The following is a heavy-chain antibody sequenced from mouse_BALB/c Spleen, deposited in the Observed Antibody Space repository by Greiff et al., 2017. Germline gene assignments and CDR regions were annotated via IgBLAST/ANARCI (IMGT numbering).Heavy chain of an antibody. CDR1: GFTFSSYA. Sequence: EVKVVESGGGLVKPGGSLKLSCAASGFTFSSYAMSWVRQTPEKRLEWVASISSGGSTYYPDSVKGRFTISRDNARNILYLQMSSLRSEDTAMYYCAREGLRPYFDYWGQGTTLRVSS. J-gene: IGHJ2*01. V-gene: IGHV5-6-5*01. CDR2: ISSGGST. CDR3: AREGLRPYFDY. D-gene: IGHD3-1*01.